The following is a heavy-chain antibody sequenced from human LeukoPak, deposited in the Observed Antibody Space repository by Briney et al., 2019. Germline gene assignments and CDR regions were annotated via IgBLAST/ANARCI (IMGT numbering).Heavy chain of an antibody. CDR1: GGSISSGYY. V-gene: IGHV4-38-2*02. Sequence: ASETLSLTCTVSGGSISSGYYRGWIRQPPGKGLEWIGSIYHSGSTYYNPSLKSRVTISVDTSKNQFSLKLSSVTAADTAVYYCARMGPYSSSSWYYYYYMDVWGKGTTVTVSS. CDR3: ARMGPYSSSSWYYYYYMDV. D-gene: IGHD6-6*01. CDR2: IYHSGST. J-gene: IGHJ6*03.